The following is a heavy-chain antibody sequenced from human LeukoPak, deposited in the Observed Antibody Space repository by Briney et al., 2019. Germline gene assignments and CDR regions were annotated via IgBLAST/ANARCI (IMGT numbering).Heavy chain of an antibody. CDR1: GYTFTGHY. Sequence: ASLKVSCKASGYTFTGHYLHWVRQAPGQGLEWMGWINPNSGGTNYAQKFQGRVTMTRDTSISTAYMELSRLRSDDTAVYYCASRVYYDSSGYYSDAFDIWGQGTMVTVSS. CDR3: ASRVYYDSSGYYSDAFDI. CDR2: INPNSGGT. V-gene: IGHV1-2*02. D-gene: IGHD3-22*01. J-gene: IGHJ3*02.